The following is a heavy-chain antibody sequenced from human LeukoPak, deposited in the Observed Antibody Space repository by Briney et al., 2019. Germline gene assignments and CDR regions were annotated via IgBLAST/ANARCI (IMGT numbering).Heavy chain of an antibody. CDR1: GLTVNDNY. Sequence: SRESLRLSCALSGLTVNDNYMSWVRQAPGKGLEWVSLIFPDGQTYYADFVQGRFSISRDMSRNILFLDMSSLRAEDTAVFFCARANPVYGDFDYWGQGTQVAVSS. D-gene: IGHD4-17*01. CDR3: ARANPVYGDFDY. V-gene: IGHV3-53*01. CDR2: IFPDGQT. J-gene: IGHJ4*02.